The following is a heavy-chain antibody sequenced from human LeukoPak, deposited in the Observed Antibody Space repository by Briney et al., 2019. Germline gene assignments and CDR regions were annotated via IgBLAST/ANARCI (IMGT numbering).Heavy chain of an antibody. CDR2: IKEDGGEK. CDR1: GFTFSNYR. Sequence: SGGSLRLSCAASGFTFSNYRMTWVRQAPGKGLEWVANIKEDGGEKYYVDSVKGRFTMSRDNAKNSLYLQMNSLRAEDTAVYYCARCSNAYYYYMDVWGKGTTVTVSS. CDR3: ARCSNAYYYYMDV. V-gene: IGHV3-7*01. D-gene: IGHD2-8*01. J-gene: IGHJ6*03.